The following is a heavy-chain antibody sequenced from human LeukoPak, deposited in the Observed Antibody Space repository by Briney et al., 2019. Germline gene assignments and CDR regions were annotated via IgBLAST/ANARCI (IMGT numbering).Heavy chain of an antibody. J-gene: IGHJ4*02. D-gene: IGHD3-22*01. CDR1: GFTVSSNY. CDR2: IYSGGST. Sequence: GGSLRLSCAVSGFTVSSNYMSWVRQAPGKGLEWVSVIYSGGSTYYADSVKGRFTISRDNSKNTLYLQMNSLRAEDTAVYYCSSGYYPYYFDYWGQGTLVTVSS. CDR3: SSGYYPYYFDY. V-gene: IGHV3-53*01.